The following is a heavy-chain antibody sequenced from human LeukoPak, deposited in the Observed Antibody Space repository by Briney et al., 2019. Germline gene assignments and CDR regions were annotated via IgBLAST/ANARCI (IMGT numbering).Heavy chain of an antibody. CDR3: ARDSDSSDAFYI. V-gene: IGHV4-61*02. D-gene: IGHD2-21*02. J-gene: IGHJ3*02. CDR1: GGSVSSGTYY. Sequence: PSQTLSLTCTVSGGSVSSGTYYWSWIRQPAGKGLEWIGRIYTRGSTNYNPSLKSRVTISVDTSKNQFSLKLSSVTAADTAVYYCARDSDSSDAFYIWGQGTMVTVSS. CDR2: IYTRGST.